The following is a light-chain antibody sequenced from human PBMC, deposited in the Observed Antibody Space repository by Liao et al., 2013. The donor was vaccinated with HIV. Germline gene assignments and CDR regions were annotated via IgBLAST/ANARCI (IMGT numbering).Light chain of an antibody. CDR2: QDS. V-gene: IGLV3-1*01. CDR1: KLGDKY. CDR3: QAWDTGVV. Sequence: SYELTQPPSVSVSPGQTASITCSGDKLGDKYACWYQQKPGQSPVLVIYQDSKRPSGIPERFSGSNSGNTATLTISGTQAVDEADYYCQAWDTGVVFGGGTKLTVL. J-gene: IGLJ2*01.